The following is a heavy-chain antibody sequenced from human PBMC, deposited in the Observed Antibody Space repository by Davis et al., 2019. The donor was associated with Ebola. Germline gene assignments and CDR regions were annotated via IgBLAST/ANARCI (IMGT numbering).Heavy chain of an antibody. V-gene: IGHV1-2*02. CDR1: GYTFTGYY. J-gene: IGHJ3*02. Sequence: ASVKVSCKASGYTFTGYYMHWVRQAPGPGLEWMGWINPNSGGTNYAQKFQGRVTMTRDTSISTAYMGLSRLRSDETAMYYCARGEICGVVSGAFDIWGQGTMVTVSS. CDR2: INPNSGGT. CDR3: ARGEICGVVSGAFDI. D-gene: IGHD3-3*01.